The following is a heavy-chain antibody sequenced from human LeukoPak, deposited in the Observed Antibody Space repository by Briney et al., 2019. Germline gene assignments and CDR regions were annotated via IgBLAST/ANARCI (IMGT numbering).Heavy chain of an antibody. CDR3: AKDSSVLLWFGELFCPFDY. J-gene: IGHJ4*02. D-gene: IGHD3-10*01. Sequence: GGSLRLSCAASGFTFSSYSMSWVRQAPGKGLEWVSAISGSGGSTYYADSVKGRFTISRDNSKNTLYLQMNSLRAEDTAVYYCAKDSSVLLWFGELFCPFDYWGQGTLVTVSS. CDR1: GFTFSSYS. CDR2: ISGSGGST. V-gene: IGHV3-23*01.